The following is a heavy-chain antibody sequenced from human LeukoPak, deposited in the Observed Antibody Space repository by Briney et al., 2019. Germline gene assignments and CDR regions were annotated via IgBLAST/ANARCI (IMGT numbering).Heavy chain of an antibody. D-gene: IGHD4-23*01. Sequence: GGSLRLSCAASGFTFDDYGMSWVRQAPGKGLGWVSGINWNGGSTGYADSVKGRFTISRDNAKNSLYLQMNSLRAEDTALYYCARGGNSHYYYYYYMDVWGKGTTVTVSS. V-gene: IGHV3-20*04. CDR3: ARGGNSHYYYYYYMDV. CDR2: INWNGGST. CDR1: GFTFDDYG. J-gene: IGHJ6*03.